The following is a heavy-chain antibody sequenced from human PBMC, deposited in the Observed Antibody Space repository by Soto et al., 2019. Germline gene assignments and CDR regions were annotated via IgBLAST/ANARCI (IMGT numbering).Heavy chain of an antibody. J-gene: IGHJ4*02. Sequence: GESLKISCKGSGYSFSTSWIGWVRQMPGKGLEWMGIIYPGDSDTRYSPSFQGQVTISADKSISTAYLQWSSLKASDTAMYYCARLDDILTGYPYYFDYWGQGTLVTVSS. D-gene: IGHD3-9*01. CDR1: GYSFSTSW. CDR3: ARLDDILTGYPYYFDY. V-gene: IGHV5-51*01. CDR2: IYPGDSDT.